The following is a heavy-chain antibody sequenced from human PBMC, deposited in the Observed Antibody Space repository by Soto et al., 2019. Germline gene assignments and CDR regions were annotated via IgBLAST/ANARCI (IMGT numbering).Heavy chain of an antibody. CDR2: TIPVFNTA. V-gene: IGHV1-69*06. CDR3: ARGVYGSGNYYTGPSVLEI. Sequence: QVQLEQSGAEVKKPWSSVKVSCKASGGTLSDHGVAGLRQAPGQGLECMGGTIPVFNTAKYAQKFQGRVTVTADKFTNIAYMELSSLRSEDTAFYFWARGVYGSGNYYTGPSVLEIWGQGTMVIVSS. J-gene: IGHJ3*02. CDR1: GGTLSDHG. D-gene: IGHD3-10*01.